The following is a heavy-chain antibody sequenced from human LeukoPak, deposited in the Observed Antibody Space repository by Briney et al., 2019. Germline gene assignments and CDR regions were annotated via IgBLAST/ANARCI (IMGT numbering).Heavy chain of an antibody. D-gene: IGHD3-22*01. J-gene: IGHJ4*02. CDR1: GFTFSSYG. CDR2: IWYDGSNK. CDR3: ARHDSSGYFHY. V-gene: IGHV3-33*01. Sequence: PGGSLRLSCAGSGFTFSSYGMHWVRQAPGKGLEWVAVIWYDGSNKYYADSVKGRFTISRDNSKNTLYLQMNSLRAEDTAVYYCARHDSSGYFHYWGQGTLVTVSS.